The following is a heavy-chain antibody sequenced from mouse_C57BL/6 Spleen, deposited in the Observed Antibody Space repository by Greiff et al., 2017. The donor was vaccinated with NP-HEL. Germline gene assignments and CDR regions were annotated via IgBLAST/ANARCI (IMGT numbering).Heavy chain of an antibody. J-gene: IGHJ4*01. CDR2: INPSNGGT. V-gene: IGHV1-53*01. D-gene: IGHD2-4*01. CDR1: GYTFTSYW. CDR3: ARSEVLDYGKVLYAMDY. Sequence: VQLQQPGTELVKPGASVKLSCKASGYTFTSYWMHWVKQRPGQGLEWIGNINPSNGGTNYNEKFKSKATLTVAKSSSTAYMQLSSLTSADSAVYYCARSEVLDYGKVLYAMDYWGQGTSVTVSS.